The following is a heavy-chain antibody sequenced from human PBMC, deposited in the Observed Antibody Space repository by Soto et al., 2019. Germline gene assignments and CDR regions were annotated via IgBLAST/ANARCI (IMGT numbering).Heavy chain of an antibody. J-gene: IGHJ4*02. CDR2: MNPNSGNT. Sequence: QVQLVQSGAEVKKPGASVKVSCKASGYTFTSYDINWVRQATGQGLEWMGWMNPNSGNTGYAQKYQGRVTMTRNTSIRTAYMELSSLRSEDTAVYYCARGAYYYDSSGYPVDYWGQGTLVTVSS. V-gene: IGHV1-8*01. CDR1: GYTFTSYD. D-gene: IGHD3-22*01. CDR3: ARGAYYYDSSGYPVDY.